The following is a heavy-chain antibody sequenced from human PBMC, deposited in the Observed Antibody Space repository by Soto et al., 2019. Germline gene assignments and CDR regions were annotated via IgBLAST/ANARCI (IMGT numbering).Heavy chain of an antibody. J-gene: IGHJ5*02. D-gene: IGHD3-22*01. Sequence: PGESLKISCKASGYTFSRYWNAWVRQMPGKGLDLMGIIYPGDFDTKYSPSLQGQVTISVDKSTSTAYLEWKNRMASDSGMYYWVRKESSGYYNLFDPWGQGTQVTVSS. CDR3: VRKESSGYYNLFDP. CDR1: GYTFSRYW. CDR2: IYPGDFDT. V-gene: IGHV5-51*01.